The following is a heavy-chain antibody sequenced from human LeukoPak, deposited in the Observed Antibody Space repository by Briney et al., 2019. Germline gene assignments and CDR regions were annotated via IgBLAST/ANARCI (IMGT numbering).Heavy chain of an antibody. V-gene: IGHV4-34*01. J-gene: IGHJ5*02. D-gene: IGHD4-17*01. CDR2: INHSGST. CDR3: ARHITTVTLFEVANWFDP. Sequence: PSETLSLTCAVYGGSFSGYYWSWIRQPPGKGLEWIGEINHSGSTYYNPSLKSRVTISVDTSKNQFSLKLSSATAADTAVYYCARHITTVTLFEVANWFDPWGQGTLVTVSS. CDR1: GGSFSGYY.